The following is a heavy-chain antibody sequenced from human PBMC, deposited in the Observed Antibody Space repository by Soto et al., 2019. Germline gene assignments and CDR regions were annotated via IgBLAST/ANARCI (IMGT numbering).Heavy chain of an antibody. Sequence: EVQLVESGGGLVQPGGSLRLSCAASGFTFSSYAMHWVRQAPGKGLEYVSAISSNGGSTYYANSVKGRFTISRDNSKNTLYLQRGSLRAEDMAVYYCARKRYFYHPDYYYYMDVWGKGTTVTVSS. V-gene: IGHV3-64*01. D-gene: IGHD3-9*01. CDR2: ISSNGGST. CDR1: GFTFSSYA. CDR3: ARKRYFYHPDYYYYMDV. J-gene: IGHJ6*03.